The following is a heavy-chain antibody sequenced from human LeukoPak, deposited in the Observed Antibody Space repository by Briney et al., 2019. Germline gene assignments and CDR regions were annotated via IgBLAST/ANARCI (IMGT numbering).Heavy chain of an antibody. CDR2: ISSSGSTI. CDR1: GFTFSSYE. J-gene: IGHJ3*02. Sequence: GGSLRLSCAASGFTFSSYEMNWVRQAPGKGLEWVSYISSSGSTIYYADSVKGRFTISRDNSKNTLYLQMNSLRAEDTAVYYCARSNFITMIVGAFDIWGQGTMVTVSS. D-gene: IGHD3-22*01. V-gene: IGHV3-48*03. CDR3: ARSNFITMIVGAFDI.